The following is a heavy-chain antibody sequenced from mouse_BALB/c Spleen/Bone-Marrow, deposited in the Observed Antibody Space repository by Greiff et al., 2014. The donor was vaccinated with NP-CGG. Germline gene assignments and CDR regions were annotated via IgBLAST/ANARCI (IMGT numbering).Heavy chain of an antibody. CDR2: ISSGGSYT. V-gene: IGHV5-9-1*01. Sequence: EVKLVESGGGLVKPGGSLKLSCAASGFTFSSYAMSWVRQTPEKRLEWVATISSGGSYTYYPDSVKGRFTISRDNAKNTPYLQMSSLRSEDTAMYYCASLFRGAMDYWGQGTSVTVSS. J-gene: IGHJ4*01. CDR3: ASLFRGAMDY. CDR1: GFTFSSYA.